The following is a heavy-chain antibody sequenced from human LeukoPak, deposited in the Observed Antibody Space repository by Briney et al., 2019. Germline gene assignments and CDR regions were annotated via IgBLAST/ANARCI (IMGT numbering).Heavy chain of an antibody. J-gene: IGHJ5*02. D-gene: IGHD4-17*01. CDR2: IYTSGST. CDR1: GGSISSYY. V-gene: IGHV4-4*07. CDR3: ARALRTRYGAHEGNWFDP. Sequence: SETLSLTCTVSGGSISSYYWSWIRQPAGKGLEWIGRIYTSGSTNYNPPLKSRVTMSVDTSKNQFSLKLSSVTAADTAVYYCARALRTRYGAHEGNWFDPWGQGTLVTVSS.